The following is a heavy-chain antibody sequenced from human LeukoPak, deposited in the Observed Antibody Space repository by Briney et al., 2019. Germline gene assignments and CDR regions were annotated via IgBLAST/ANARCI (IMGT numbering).Heavy chain of an antibody. CDR2: IYYSGST. CDR1: GGSISSGDYY. J-gene: IGHJ3*02. CDR3: ARDAGSHHDAFDI. V-gene: IGHV4-30-4*01. D-gene: IGHD2-15*01. Sequence: SETLSLTCTVSGGSISSGDYYWRWIRQPPGKGLEWIGYIYYSGSTYYNPSLKSRVTISVDTSKNQFSLKLSSVTAADTAVYYCARDAGSHHDAFDIWGQGTMVTVSS.